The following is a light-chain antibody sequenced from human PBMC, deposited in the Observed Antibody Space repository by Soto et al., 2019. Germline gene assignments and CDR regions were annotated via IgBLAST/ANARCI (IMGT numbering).Light chain of an antibody. V-gene: IGLV2-8*01. CDR2: DVI. CDR1: SSDVGGYNY. Sequence: QSALTQPPSASGSPGQSVTISCTGTSSDVGGYNYVSWYQQHPGKAPKLMIYDVIERPSGVPDRFSGSKSGNTASLTVAGLQAEDEADYYCSSYGGSNNLIFGGGTKVTVL. CDR3: SSYGGSNNLI. J-gene: IGLJ2*01.